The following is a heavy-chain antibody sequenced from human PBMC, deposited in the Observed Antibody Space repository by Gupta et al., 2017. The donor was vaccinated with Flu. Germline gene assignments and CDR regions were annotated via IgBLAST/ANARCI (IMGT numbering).Heavy chain of an antibody. Sequence: QITLTEPGPTLVNPTQTLSLTCTFSGFPRGPGGLGVGWFLQPPGKAMAWLALIYWDDDKRYSPSLKSRLTITKDTSKNYVVLSMTNMDPVDTATYYCAHVYYYGSGGDFDYWGQGTLVTVSS. J-gene: IGHJ4*02. V-gene: IGHV2-5*02. CDR2: IYWDDDK. CDR3: AHVYYYGSGGDFDY. D-gene: IGHD3-10*01. CDR1: GFPRGPGGLG.